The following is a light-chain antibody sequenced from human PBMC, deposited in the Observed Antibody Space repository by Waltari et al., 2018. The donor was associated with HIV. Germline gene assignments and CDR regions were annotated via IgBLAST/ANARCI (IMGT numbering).Light chain of an antibody. CDR2: DVS. V-gene: IGLV2-14*03. Sequence: QSALTQPAPVSASPGQSITTSCTGTTSAAGRYRCVTCYQQHPGKAPKLMIYDVSNRPSGVSNRFSGSKAGNTASLTISGLQAEDEADYYCSSYTSSSTYVFGTGTKVTVL. J-gene: IGLJ1*01. CDR3: SSYTSSSTYV. CDR1: TSAAGRYRC.